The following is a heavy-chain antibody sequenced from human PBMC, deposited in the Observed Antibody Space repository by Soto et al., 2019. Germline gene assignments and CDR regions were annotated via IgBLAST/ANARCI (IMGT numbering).Heavy chain of an antibody. V-gene: IGHV3-30*18. CDR3: AKEGGLSGSYYISSSSYFDC. CDR1: GFTFSSYG. Sequence: QVQLVESGGGVVQPGRSLRLSCVASGFTFSSYGMHWVRQAPGKGLEWVAIISYDGSNTYYADSVKGRFTISRDNSNNTLYLQMNSLRAEDSSVYYCAKEGGLSGSYYISSSSYFDCWGQGTLVTVSS. D-gene: IGHD1-26*01. J-gene: IGHJ4*02. CDR2: ISYDGSNT.